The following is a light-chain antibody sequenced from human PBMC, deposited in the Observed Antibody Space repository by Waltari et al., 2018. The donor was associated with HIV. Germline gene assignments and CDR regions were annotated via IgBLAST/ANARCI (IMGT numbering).Light chain of an antibody. J-gene: IGKJ3*01. V-gene: IGKV1-39*01. CDR1: QTILKS. Sequence: DIRMTQSPSSLSASTGDRTTITCRASQTILKSLNWFQHKPGKAPQLLIYGASTLQRGVSSMFSGRASGSDFTLTISSLQPEDYVTYYCQQTYIIPLTFGPGTKV. CDR2: GAS. CDR3: QQTYIIPLT.